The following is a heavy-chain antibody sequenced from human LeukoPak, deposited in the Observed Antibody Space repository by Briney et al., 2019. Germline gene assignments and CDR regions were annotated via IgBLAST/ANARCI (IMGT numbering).Heavy chain of an antibody. CDR3: ARSYAAAGSY. V-gene: IGHV3-23*01. CDR1: GFTFSSYA. CDR2: INDNGDGT. D-gene: IGHD6-13*01. J-gene: IGHJ4*02. Sequence: GGSLRLSCAASGFTFSSYAMSWVRQAPGKGLKWVSTINDNGDGTYYADSVKGRFTISRDNSYNTVSLQMNSLRDEDTGVYFCARSYAAAGSYWGQGTPVTVSS.